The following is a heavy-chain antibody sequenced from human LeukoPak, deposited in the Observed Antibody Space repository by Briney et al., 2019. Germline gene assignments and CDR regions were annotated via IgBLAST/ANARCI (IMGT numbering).Heavy chain of an antibody. D-gene: IGHD3-3*01. J-gene: IGHJ5*02. CDR2: IYYSGST. V-gene: IGHV4-30-4*01. Sequence: SETLSLTCTVSGGSISSGDYYWGWLRQPPGTGLEWIGYIYYSGSTYYNPSLKSRVTISVDTSKNQFSLKLSSVTAADTAVYYCAREDYDFWSGYPGWFDPWGQGTLVTVSS. CDR3: AREDYDFWSGYPGWFDP. CDR1: GGSISSGDYY.